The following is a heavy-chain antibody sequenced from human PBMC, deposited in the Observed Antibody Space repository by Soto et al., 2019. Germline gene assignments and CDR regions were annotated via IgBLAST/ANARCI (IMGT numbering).Heavy chain of an antibody. D-gene: IGHD5-18*01. V-gene: IGHV5-51*01. CDR2: IYPGDSDT. Sequence: GECLKISCNGSGYSFTSYWIGWVRQMPGKGLEWMGIIYPGDSDTRYSPSFQRQVTISADKSISTAYLQWSSLKASHTAMYYWARCGHSCGYTCYYYYLDVWGKVPTV. J-gene: IGHJ6*03. CDR3: ARCGHSCGYTCYYYYLDV. CDR1: GYSFTSYW.